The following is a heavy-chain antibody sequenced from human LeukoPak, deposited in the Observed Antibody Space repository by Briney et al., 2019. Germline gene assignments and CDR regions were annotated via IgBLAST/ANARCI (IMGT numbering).Heavy chain of an antibody. V-gene: IGHV4-31*03. CDR2: IYYSGST. Sequence: SETLSLTCTVSGGSISSGGYYWSWIRQHPGKGLEWIGYIYYSGSTYYIPSLKSRVTISVDTSKNQFSLKLSSVTAADTAVYYCARDANYHDSDAYYGALDIWGQGTLVTVSS. CDR3: ARDANYHDSDAYYGALDI. J-gene: IGHJ3*02. CDR1: GGSISSGGYY. D-gene: IGHD3-16*01.